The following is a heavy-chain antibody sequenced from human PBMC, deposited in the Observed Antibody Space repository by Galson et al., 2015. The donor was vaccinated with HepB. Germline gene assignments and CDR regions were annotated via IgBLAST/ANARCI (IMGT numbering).Heavy chain of an antibody. CDR3: ARASNWNRPYYYGMDV. V-gene: IGHV4-4*07. J-gene: IGHJ6*02. D-gene: IGHD1-1*01. Sequence: ETLSLTCTVSGGSISSYYWSWIRQPAGKGLEWIGRIYTSGSTNYNPSLKSRVTMSVDTSKNQFSLKLSSVTAADTAVYYCARASNWNRPYYYGMDVWGQGTTVTVSS. CDR1: GGSISSYY. CDR2: IYTSGST.